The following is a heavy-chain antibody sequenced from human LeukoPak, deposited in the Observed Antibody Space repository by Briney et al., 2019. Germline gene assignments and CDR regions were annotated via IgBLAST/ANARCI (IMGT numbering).Heavy chain of an antibody. CDR1: GGSISSGSYY. J-gene: IGHJ1*01. CDR2: IYTSGST. V-gene: IGHV4-61*02. CDR3: ARAVVGAAAEYFQH. Sequence: SQTLSLTCTVSGGSISSGSYYWSWIRQPAGKGLEWIGRIYTSGSTNYNPSLKSRVTISVDTSKNQFSLKLSSVTAADTAVYYCARAVVGAAAEYFQHWGQGTLVTVSS. D-gene: IGHD1-26*01.